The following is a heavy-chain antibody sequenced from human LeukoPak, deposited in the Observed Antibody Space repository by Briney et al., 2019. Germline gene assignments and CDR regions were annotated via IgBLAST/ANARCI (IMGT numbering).Heavy chain of an antibody. J-gene: IGHJ4*02. Sequence: ASVKVSCKVSGYTLTELSMHWERQAPGKGLEWMGRFDPEDGETIYAQKFQGRVTMTEDTSTDTAYMELSSLRSEDTAVYYCATDSPYCSSTSCYSFDYWGQGTLVTVSS. CDR1: GYTLTELS. V-gene: IGHV1-24*01. D-gene: IGHD2-2*01. CDR2: FDPEDGET. CDR3: ATDSPYCSSTSCYSFDY.